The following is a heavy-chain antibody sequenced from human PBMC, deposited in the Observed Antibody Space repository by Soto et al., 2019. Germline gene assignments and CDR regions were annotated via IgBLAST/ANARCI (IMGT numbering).Heavy chain of an antibody. Sequence: LSLTCTVSGGSISSYYWSWIRQPPGKGLEWIGYIYYSGSTNYNPSLKSRVTISVDTSKNQFSLKLSSVTAADTAVYYCASSGVATMVLDVWGKGTTVPVSS. CDR3: ASSGVATMVLDV. D-gene: IGHD5-12*01. J-gene: IGHJ6*04. CDR1: GGSISSYY. CDR2: IYYSGST. V-gene: IGHV4-59*08.